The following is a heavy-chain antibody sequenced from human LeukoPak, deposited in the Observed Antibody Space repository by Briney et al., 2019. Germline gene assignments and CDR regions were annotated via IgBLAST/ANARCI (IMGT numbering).Heavy chain of an antibody. V-gene: IGHV3-9*03. CDR3: AKDSVKYSTSPLMYHFDF. D-gene: IGHD2/OR15-2a*01. J-gene: IGHJ4*02. CDR2: ISYHSRNI. CDR1: GFNFDDYA. Sequence: GGSLRLSCAASGFNFDDYAMHWVRQVPGKGLEWVAGISYHSRNIRYVDSVKGRFTISRDNTKNFLYLQMNGLRVEDMAFYYCAKDSVKYSTSPLMYHFDFWGQGTLVTVSS.